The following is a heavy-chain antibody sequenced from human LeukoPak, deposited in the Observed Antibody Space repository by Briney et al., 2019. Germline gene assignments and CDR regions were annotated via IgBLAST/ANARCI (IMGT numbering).Heavy chain of an antibody. J-gene: IGHJ4*02. CDR1: GGSISSYY. V-gene: IGHV4-59*01. Sequence: SETLSLTCTVSGGSISSYYWSWIRQPPGKGLEWIGYIYYSGSTNYNPSLKSRVTILVDTSKNQFSLKLSSVTAADTAVYYCARLKGYSSGWYPSYYFDYWGQGTLVTVSS. CDR2: IYYSGST. CDR3: ARLKGYSSGWYPSYYFDY. D-gene: IGHD6-19*01.